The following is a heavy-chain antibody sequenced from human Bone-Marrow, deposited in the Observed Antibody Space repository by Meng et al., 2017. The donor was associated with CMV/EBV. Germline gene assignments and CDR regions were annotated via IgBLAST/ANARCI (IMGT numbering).Heavy chain of an antibody. D-gene: IGHD2-2*01. CDR1: GGSFSGYY. V-gene: IGHV4-34*01. Sequence: SETLSLTCAVYGGSFSGYYWSWIRQPPGKGLEWIGEINHSGSTNYNPSLKSRVTISVDTSKNQFSLKLSSVTAADTAVYYCARARPVALVPAARARYDYWGQGTLATVLS. CDR3: ARARPVALVPAARARYDY. J-gene: IGHJ4*02. CDR2: INHSGST.